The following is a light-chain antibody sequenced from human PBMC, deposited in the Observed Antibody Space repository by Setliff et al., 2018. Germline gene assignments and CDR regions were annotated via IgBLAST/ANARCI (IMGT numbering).Light chain of an antibody. CDR3: SSYTSSSTEV. Sequence: QSVLTQPPSASGTPGQRVTISCSGSSSNIGSNYVYWYQQLPGTAPKLLIYRNNQRPSGVPDRFSGSKSGTSASLAISGLRSEDEADYYCSSYTSSSTEVFGTGTKVTVL. J-gene: IGLJ1*01. CDR1: SSNIGSNY. V-gene: IGLV1-47*01. CDR2: RNN.